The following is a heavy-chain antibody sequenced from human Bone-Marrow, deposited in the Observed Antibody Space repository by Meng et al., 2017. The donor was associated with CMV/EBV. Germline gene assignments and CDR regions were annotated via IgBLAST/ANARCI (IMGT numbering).Heavy chain of an antibody. Sequence: SETLSLTCTVTGGSISSSGYYWGWIRQPPGKGLEWIGYIYYSGSTNYNPSLKSRVTISVDTSKNQFSLKLSSVTAADTAVYYCARDLWVPAAIPNYYYYYGMDVWGQGTTVTVSS. CDR2: IYYSGST. D-gene: IGHD2-2*02. CDR3: ARDLWVPAAIPNYYYYYGMDV. V-gene: IGHV4-61*08. CDR1: GGSISSSGYY. J-gene: IGHJ6*02.